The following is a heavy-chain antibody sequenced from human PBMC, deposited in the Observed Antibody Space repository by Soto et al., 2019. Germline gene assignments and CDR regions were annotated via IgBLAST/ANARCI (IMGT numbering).Heavy chain of an antibody. Sequence: PSETLSLTCSVSGRSMSSNYWSWLRQSPDKGLEWLGYVFYGGTDYNPSLGGRVTMSVETSESPFSLTLSSVTAADTAVYYCAAYRGAFSFDFWGQGIQVTVSS. CDR1: GRSMSSNY. D-gene: IGHD4-4*01. CDR2: VFYGGT. J-gene: IGHJ4*02. V-gene: IGHV4-59*03. CDR3: AAYRGAFSFDF.